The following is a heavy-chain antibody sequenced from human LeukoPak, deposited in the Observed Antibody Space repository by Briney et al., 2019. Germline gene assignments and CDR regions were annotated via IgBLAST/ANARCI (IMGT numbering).Heavy chain of an antibody. J-gene: IGHJ5*02. CDR1: GFTFSSYW. Sequence: GGSLRLSCAASGFTFSSYWMHWVRQAPGKGLVWVSRINSDGSSTSYADSVKGRFTISRDNAKNTLYLQMDSLRAEDTAVYYCARGLDSSSWYVAGFDPWGQGTLVTVSS. D-gene: IGHD6-13*01. CDR3: ARGLDSSSWYVAGFDP. V-gene: IGHV3-74*01. CDR2: INSDGSST.